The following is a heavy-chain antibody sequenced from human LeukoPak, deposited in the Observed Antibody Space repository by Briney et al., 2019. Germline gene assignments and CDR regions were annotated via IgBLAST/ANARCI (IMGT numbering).Heavy chain of an antibody. V-gene: IGHV4-30-4*08. CDR1: GGSNSSGDYY. CDR3: ARDYDFYWFDP. CDR2: IYYSGST. Sequence: PSQTLSLTCTVSGGSNSSGDYYWRWLRQPPGKGLEWIGYIYYSGSTYYNPSLKSRVTISVDTSKNQFSLKLSSVTAADTAVYYCARDYDFYWFDPWGQGTLVTVSS. D-gene: IGHD3-3*01. J-gene: IGHJ5*02.